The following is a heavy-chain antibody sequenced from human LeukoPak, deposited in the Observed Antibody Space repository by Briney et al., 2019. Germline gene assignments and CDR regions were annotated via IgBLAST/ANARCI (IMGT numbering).Heavy chain of an antibody. CDR1: GFTFSSYA. CDR3: ARGYYDSNLL. D-gene: IGHD3-22*01. V-gene: IGHV3-30*04. J-gene: IGHJ4*02. CDR2: ISYDGSNK. Sequence: GGSLRLSCAASGFTFSSYAMRWVRQAPGKGLEWVAVISYDGSNKYYADSVKGRFTISRDNSKNTLYLQMNSLRAEDTAVYYCARGYYDSNLLWGQGTLVTVSS.